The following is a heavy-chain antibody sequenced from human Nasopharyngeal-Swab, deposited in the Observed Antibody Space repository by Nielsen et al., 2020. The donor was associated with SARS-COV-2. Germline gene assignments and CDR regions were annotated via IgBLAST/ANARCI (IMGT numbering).Heavy chain of an antibody. CDR3: AREYYDILTGYSRFEY. CDR2: IHSRGST. V-gene: IGHV4-61*01. D-gene: IGHD3-9*01. J-gene: IGHJ4*02. Sequence: SETLSLTCTVSGGTVSGGSISRYSWSWIRPPPGQGLEWIGYIHSRGSTKYNPSLKSRVTISVDTSKNQFSLKLSSVTAADTAVYYCAREYYDILTGYSRFEYWGQGTLVTVSS. CDR1: GGTVSGGSISRYS.